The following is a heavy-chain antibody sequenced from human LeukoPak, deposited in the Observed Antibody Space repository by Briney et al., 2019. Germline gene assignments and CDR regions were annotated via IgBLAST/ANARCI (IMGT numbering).Heavy chain of an antibody. Sequence: GASVKVSCKASGYTFTGYYMHWVRQAPGQGLEWMGWTNPNSVGTNSAQKFQGRVTMTRDTSISTAYMELSRLRSDDTAVYYCARGRDYGSGSPYGVDVWGQGTTVTVSS. V-gene: IGHV1-2*02. D-gene: IGHD3-10*01. J-gene: IGHJ6*02. CDR2: TNPNSVGT. CDR3: ARGRDYGSGSPYGVDV. CDR1: GYTFTGYY.